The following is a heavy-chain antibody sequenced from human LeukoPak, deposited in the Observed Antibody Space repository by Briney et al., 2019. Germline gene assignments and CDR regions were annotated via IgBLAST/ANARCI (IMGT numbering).Heavy chain of an antibody. CDR1: GYTFIDNY. CDR2: INPNSGGT. Sequence: ASVKVSCKASGYTFIDNYMYWVRQAPGQGLEWMGWINPNSGGTNYAQKFQGRVTMTRDTSISTAYMELSGLTSDDTAVYYCARGRYCGETTCSDFDSWGQGTLVTVSS. J-gene: IGHJ4*02. D-gene: IGHD2-21*01. V-gene: IGHV1-2*02. CDR3: ARGRYCGETTCSDFDS.